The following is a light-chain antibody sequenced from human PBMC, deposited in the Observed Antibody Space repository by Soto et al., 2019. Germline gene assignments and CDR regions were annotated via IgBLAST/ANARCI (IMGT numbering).Light chain of an antibody. CDR2: DAS. CDR1: QTISSW. CDR3: QQYASLPLT. V-gene: IGKV1-33*01. Sequence: DIQMTQSPSTLSGSVGDRVTITCRASQTISSWLAWYQQKPGKAPELLIYDASNLETGVPSRFSGSGSGTEFTFTISSLQPEDIATYFCQQYASLPLTFGGGTKV. J-gene: IGKJ4*01.